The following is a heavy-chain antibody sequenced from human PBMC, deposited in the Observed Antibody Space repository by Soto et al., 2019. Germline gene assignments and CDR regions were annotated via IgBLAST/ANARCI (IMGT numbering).Heavy chain of an antibody. Sequence: GGSLRLSCVVSGFTFSNYAMTWVRQAPGKGLEWVSSMSSSTYYTDSVKGRFTISRDNSKNTLYLQMNSLRAQDTAMYYCAKGSSRSEFEYWGQGTLVTVS. J-gene: IGHJ4*02. CDR2: MSSST. D-gene: IGHD2-2*01. CDR3: AKGSSRSEFEY. V-gene: IGHV3-23*01. CDR1: GFTFSNYA.